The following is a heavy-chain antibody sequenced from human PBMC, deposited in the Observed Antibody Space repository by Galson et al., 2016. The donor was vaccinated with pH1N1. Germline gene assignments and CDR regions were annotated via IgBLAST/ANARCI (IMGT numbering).Heavy chain of an antibody. CDR2: IIPILNTA. D-gene: IGHD3-22*01. CDR1: GGTFGSYG. CDR3: AREDYYDTDLSDWYFDL. J-gene: IGHJ2*01. V-gene: IGHV1-69*06. Sequence: SVKVSCKASGGTFGSYGINWVRQAPGQGLEWMGGIIPILNTAKYAQNFQGRVTITADKSTTPAYMELSSLRSEDTAVYFCAREDYYDTDLSDWYFDLWGRGTLLTVSS.